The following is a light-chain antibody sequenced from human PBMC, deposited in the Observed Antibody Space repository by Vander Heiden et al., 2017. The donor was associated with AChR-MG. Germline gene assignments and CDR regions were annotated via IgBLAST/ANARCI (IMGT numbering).Light chain of an antibody. J-gene: IGKJ3*01. Sequence: AIQLTQSPSSLSASVGDRVTITCRASQGIRSALAWYHQKPGKPPKLLISDASTLGSGVPSRFSGSGYGTDFTLTISSRQPEDVAAYYCQQHQNYPPLTFGHGTKVDIK. V-gene: IGKV1D-13*01. CDR3: QQHQNYPPLT. CDR1: QGIRSA. CDR2: DAS.